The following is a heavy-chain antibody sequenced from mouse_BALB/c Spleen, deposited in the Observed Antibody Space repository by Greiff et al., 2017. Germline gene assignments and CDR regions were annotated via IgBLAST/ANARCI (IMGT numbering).Heavy chain of an antibody. V-gene: IGHV1S29*02. CDR3: ARGYYDYAWFAY. D-gene: IGHD2-4*01. CDR1: GYTFTDYN. J-gene: IGHJ3*01. Sequence: EVQLQQSGPELVKPGASVKISCKASGYTFTDYNMHWVKQSHGKSLEWIGYIYPYNGGTGYNQRFKSKATLTVDNSSSTAYMERRSLTSEDSAVYYCARGYYDYAWFAYWGQGTLVTVSA. CDR2: IYPYNGGT.